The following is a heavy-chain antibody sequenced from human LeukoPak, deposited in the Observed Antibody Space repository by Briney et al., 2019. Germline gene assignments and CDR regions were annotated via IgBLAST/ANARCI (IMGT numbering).Heavy chain of an antibody. J-gene: IGHJ4*02. Sequence: SETLSLTCTVSGGSISSNYWNWIRQPPGKGLEWIGYIYYSGSTNYSPSPKSRVTISVDTSKNQFSLKLSSVTAADTAVYYCARGDSGTFLFDYWGQGTLVTVSS. V-gene: IGHV4-59*01. CDR1: GGSISSNY. CDR2: IYYSGST. D-gene: IGHD1-26*01. CDR3: ARGDSGTFLFDY.